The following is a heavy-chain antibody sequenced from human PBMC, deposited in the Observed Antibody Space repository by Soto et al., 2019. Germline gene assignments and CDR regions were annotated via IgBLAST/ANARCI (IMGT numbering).Heavy chain of an antibody. Sequence: GASVKVSCKASGGTFSSYAISWVRQAPGQGLEWMGGIIPIFGTANYAQKFQGRVTITADESTSTAYMELSSLRSDDTAVYYCARAEQWLVGYYYYGMDVWGQGTTVTVSS. CDR2: IIPIFGTA. J-gene: IGHJ6*02. CDR3: ARAEQWLVGYYYYGMDV. V-gene: IGHV1-69*13. CDR1: GGTFSSYA. D-gene: IGHD6-19*01.